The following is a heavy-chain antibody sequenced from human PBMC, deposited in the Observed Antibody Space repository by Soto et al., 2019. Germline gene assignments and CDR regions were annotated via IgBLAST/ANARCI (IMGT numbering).Heavy chain of an antibody. CDR3: AKDTGGASPLWYFDL. V-gene: IGHV3-43*01. D-gene: IGHD2-21*01. Sequence: GGSLRLSCAASGFTFDDYTMHWVRQAPGKGLEWVSLISWDGGSTYYADSVKGRFTISRDNSKNSLYLQMNSLRTEDTALYYCAKDTGGASPLWYFDLWGRGTLVTVSS. CDR2: ISWDGGST. J-gene: IGHJ2*01. CDR1: GFTFDDYT.